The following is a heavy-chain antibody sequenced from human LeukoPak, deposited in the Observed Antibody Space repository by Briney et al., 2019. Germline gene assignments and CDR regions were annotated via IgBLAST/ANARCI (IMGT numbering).Heavy chain of an antibody. Sequence: SQTLSLTCAVSGGSISSGGYSWSWIRQPPGKGLEWIGYIYHSGSTYYDPSLKSRVTISVDRSKNQFSLKLSSVTAADTAVYYCARAAPSSGFDYWGQGTLVTVPS. D-gene: IGHD3-22*01. CDR1: GGSISSGGYS. CDR2: IYHSGST. J-gene: IGHJ4*02. V-gene: IGHV4-30-2*01. CDR3: ARAAPSSGFDY.